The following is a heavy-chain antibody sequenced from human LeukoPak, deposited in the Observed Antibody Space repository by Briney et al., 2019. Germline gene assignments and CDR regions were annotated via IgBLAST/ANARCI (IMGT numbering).Heavy chain of an antibody. CDR1: GFTFSGYW. CDR2: INGDGSAT. V-gene: IGHV3-74*01. J-gene: IGHJ4*02. D-gene: IGHD7-27*01. CDR3: ARDLNWGQVDY. Sequence: GGSLRLSCAASGFTFSGYWMYWFRQAPGKGLAWVPRINGDGSATNYAGSMKGRFTISRDNAKNIVYLQMNSLRDDDTAVYYCARDLNWGQVDYWGQGTLVTVSS.